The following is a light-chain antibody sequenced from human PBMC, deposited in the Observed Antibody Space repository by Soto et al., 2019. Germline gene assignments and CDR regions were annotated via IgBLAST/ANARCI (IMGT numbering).Light chain of an antibody. CDR1: QDINIY. Sequence: TQSPSSLSASVGDRVTITCRAGQDINIYLAWYQQKPGQAPRLLIYGASSRATGIPDRFSGSGSGTDFTLTIRRLEPEDFAVYYCQQYGSSPGTFGQGTKVEIK. V-gene: IGKV3-20*01. CDR2: GAS. CDR3: QQYGSSPGT. J-gene: IGKJ1*01.